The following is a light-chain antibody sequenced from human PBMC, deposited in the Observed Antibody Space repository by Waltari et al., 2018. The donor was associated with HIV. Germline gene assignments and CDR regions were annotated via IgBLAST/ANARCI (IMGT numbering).Light chain of an antibody. J-gene: IGLJ2*01. CDR1: SSDVGGYNY. V-gene: IGLV2-14*01. CDR3: SSYTGSSAHVV. Sequence: QSALTQPASVSGSPGQSLTISCTGTSSDVGGYNYVSWYQQHPGKAPKLMIYEVSNRPSGVSNRFSGSKSGNTASLTISGLQAEDEADYYCSSYTGSSAHVVFGGGTKLTVL. CDR2: EVS.